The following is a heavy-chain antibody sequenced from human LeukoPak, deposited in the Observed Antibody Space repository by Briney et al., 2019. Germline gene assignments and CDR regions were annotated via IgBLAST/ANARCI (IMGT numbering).Heavy chain of an antibody. CDR2: IKQDGSER. CDR1: GFTFSSYW. J-gene: IGHJ4*02. V-gene: IGHV3-7*01. Sequence: GGSLRLSCAASGFTFSSYWMSWVRQPPGKGLEWVANIKQDGSERYYVDSVKGRFSISRDNAKKSVYLQMNSLRGEDTAVYYCATDGGPFDDWGQGTLVTVSS. CDR3: ATDGGPFDD. D-gene: IGHD3-3*01.